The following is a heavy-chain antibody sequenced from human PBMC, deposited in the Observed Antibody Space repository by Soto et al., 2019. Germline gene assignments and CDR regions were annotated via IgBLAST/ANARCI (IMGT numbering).Heavy chain of an antibody. V-gene: IGHV3-74*01. D-gene: IGHD2-15*01. Sequence: HPGGSLRLSCAASGFTFSSYWMHWVRQAPGKGLVWVSRINSDGSSTSYADSVKSRFTISRDNAKNTLYLQMNSLRAEDTAVYYCAREMGIGCSGGSCYRPWFDPWGQGTLVTAPQ. CDR3: AREMGIGCSGGSCYRPWFDP. CDR1: GFTFSSYW. CDR2: INSDGSST. J-gene: IGHJ5*02.